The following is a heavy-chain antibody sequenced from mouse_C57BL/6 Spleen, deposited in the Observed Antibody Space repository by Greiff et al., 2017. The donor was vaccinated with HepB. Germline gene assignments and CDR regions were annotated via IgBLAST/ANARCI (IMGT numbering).Heavy chain of an antibody. CDR1: GYTFTDYY. CDR2: INPYNGGT. J-gene: IGHJ2*01. Sequence: VHVKQSGPVLVKPGASVKMSCKASGYTFTDYYMNWVKQSHGKSLEWIGVINPYNGGTSYNQKFKGKATLTVDKSSSTAYMELNSLTSEDSAVYYCAREFYYYGSSYYFDYWGQGTTLTVSS. D-gene: IGHD1-1*01. V-gene: IGHV1-19*01. CDR3: AREFYYYGSSYYFDY.